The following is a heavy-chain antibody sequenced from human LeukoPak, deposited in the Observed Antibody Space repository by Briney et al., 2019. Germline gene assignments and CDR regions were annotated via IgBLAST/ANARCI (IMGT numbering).Heavy chain of an antibody. CDR2: INPNSGGT. Sequence: ASVKVSCKASGYTFTGYFMHWVRQAPGQGLEWMGWINPNSGGTNYAQKFQGRVTMTRDTSVRTAYMELSRLRSDDTAVYYCARGIWIQLWLKDYSFDYWGQGTLVTVSS. CDR1: GYTFTGYF. D-gene: IGHD5-18*01. J-gene: IGHJ4*02. V-gene: IGHV1-2*02. CDR3: ARGIWIQLWLKDYSFDY.